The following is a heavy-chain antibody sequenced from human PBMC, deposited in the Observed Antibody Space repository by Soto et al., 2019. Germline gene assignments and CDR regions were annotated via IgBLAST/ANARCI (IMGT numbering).Heavy chain of an antibody. CDR1: GFTFSSYA. V-gene: IGHV3-30-3*01. CDR3: AINYYDSLTGYLDY. CDR2: ISYDGSNK. Sequence: PGGSLRLSCAASGFTFSSYAMHWVRQAPGKGLEWVAVISYDGSNKYYADSVKGRFTISRDNSKNTLYLQMNSLRAEDTAVYYCAINYYDSLTGYLDYWGQGTLVTVSS. D-gene: IGHD3-9*01. J-gene: IGHJ4*02.